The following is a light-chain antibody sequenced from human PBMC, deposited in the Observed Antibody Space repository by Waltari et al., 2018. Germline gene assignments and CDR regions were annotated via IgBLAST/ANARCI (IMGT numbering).Light chain of an antibody. V-gene: IGLV1-40*01. CDR2: ATN. CDR3: QSYDNSLSQV. Sequence: QSVLTQPPSVSGAPGPRVIISCTGTSSNPGTGYDVHWYQHLPGRPPRLLLYATNNRPSGVPDRFSGSRSGPSASLAISGLQAEDEGDYYCQSYDNSLSQVFGGGTRLTVL. J-gene: IGLJ2*01. CDR1: SSNPGTGYD.